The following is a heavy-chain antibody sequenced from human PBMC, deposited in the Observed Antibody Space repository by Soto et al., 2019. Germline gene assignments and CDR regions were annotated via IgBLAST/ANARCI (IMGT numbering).Heavy chain of an antibody. CDR3: ARQIYDSDTGPNFQYYFDS. CDR1: GYSFAGYW. CDR2: IDPSDSQT. D-gene: IGHD3-22*01. J-gene: IGHJ4*02. Sequence: GESLKISCKGSGYSFAGYWITWVRQKPGKGLEWMGRIDPSDSQTYYSPSFRGHVTISATKSITTVFLQWSSLRASDTAMYYCARQIYDSDTGPNFQYYFDSWGQGTLVTVSS. V-gene: IGHV5-10-1*01.